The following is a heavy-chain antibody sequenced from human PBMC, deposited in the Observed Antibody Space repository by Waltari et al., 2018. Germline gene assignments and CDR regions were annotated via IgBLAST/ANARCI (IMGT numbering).Heavy chain of an antibody. CDR3: AKMTRSWAEGAFDS. CDR2: LSANGASA. J-gene: IGHJ4*02. V-gene: IGHV3-23*01. CDR1: GFPLGRHA. D-gene: IGHD6-6*01. Sequence: EVQLLESGGHLIQPGGSLRVSCVASGFPLGRHAMSWVRQAPGMGLEWVASLSANGASAYYADSVKGRFTISRDTSENTLYLQVSALRVDDTAIYYCAKMTRSWAEGAFDSWGQGTLLTVSS.